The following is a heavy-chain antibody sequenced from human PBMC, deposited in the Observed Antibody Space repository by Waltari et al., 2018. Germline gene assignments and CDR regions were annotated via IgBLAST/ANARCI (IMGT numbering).Heavy chain of an antibody. CDR1: GESVSSNHAT. V-gene: IGHV6-1*01. CDR2: TYYRSKRFY. Sequence: VQLQQSGPGLVKPSQTLSLTCAISGESVSSNHATLDWVRQPTSRGLEWMGMTYYRSKRFYDYALSVRSPISINPDTTKNQVSLQLKSVTPEDTAVYYCARDLTEGKGNWFDPWGQGTQVTVSS. J-gene: IGHJ5*02. CDR3: ARDLTEGKGNWFDP. D-gene: IGHD3-10*01.